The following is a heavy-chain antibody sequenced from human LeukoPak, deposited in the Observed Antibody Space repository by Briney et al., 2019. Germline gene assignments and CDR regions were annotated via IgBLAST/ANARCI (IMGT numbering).Heavy chain of an antibody. Sequence: PSETLSLTCAVYGGSFSGYYWSWIRQPPGKGLEWIGEINHSGSTNYNPSLKSRVTISVDTSKNQFSLKLSSVTAADTAVYYCARGRVGGGSFFRDWGQGTLVTVSS. CDR2: INHSGST. CDR1: GGSFSGYY. J-gene: IGHJ4*02. D-gene: IGHD2-15*01. CDR3: ARGRVGGGSFFRD. V-gene: IGHV4-34*01.